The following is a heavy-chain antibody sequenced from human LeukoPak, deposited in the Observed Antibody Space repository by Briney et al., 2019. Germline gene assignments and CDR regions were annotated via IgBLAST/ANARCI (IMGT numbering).Heavy chain of an antibody. CDR2: INPNSGGT. Sequence: GASVKVSCKPSGYTFTDYYMHWVRQAPGQGLEWMGWINPNSGGTNYAQKFQGRVTMTRDTSISTAYMELSRLRSDDTAVYYCATYIVVVPAAIQGAFDIWGQGTMVTVSS. CDR3: ATYIVVVPAAIQGAFDI. V-gene: IGHV1-2*02. J-gene: IGHJ3*02. D-gene: IGHD2-2*02. CDR1: GYTFTDYY.